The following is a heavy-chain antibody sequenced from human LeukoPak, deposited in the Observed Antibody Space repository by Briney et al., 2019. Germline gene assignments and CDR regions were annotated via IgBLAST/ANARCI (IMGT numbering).Heavy chain of an antibody. CDR2: ISNNGANT. CDR1: GFTFSNAW. D-gene: IGHD6-19*01. Sequence: GGSLRLSCAASGFTFSNAWMNWVRQAPGKGLESVSGISNNGANTYYADSVKGRFTISRDNSKNTQYLQMSSLRSEDTAVYYCVKSNTSGWYDYWGQGTLVTVSS. V-gene: IGHV3-64D*06. J-gene: IGHJ4*02. CDR3: VKSNTSGWYDY.